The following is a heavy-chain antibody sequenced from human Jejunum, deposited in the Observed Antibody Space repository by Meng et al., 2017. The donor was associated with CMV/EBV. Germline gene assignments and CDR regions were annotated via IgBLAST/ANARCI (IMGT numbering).Heavy chain of an antibody. J-gene: IGHJ4*02. CDR1: DASIGSYY. CDR2: IYYSGTT. CDR3: ARGRSSNFDF. Sequence: LTCTVSDASIGSYYWSWIRQPPGKGLEWIGYIYYSGTTNYNPSLKSRVTMSVDTSKSQFSLKLSSVSAADTAVYYCARGRSSNFDFWGQGTLVTVSS. V-gene: IGHV4-59*01. D-gene: IGHD2-2*01.